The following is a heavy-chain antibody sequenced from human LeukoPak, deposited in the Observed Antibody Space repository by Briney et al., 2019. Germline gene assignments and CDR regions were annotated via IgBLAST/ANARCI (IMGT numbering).Heavy chain of an antibody. V-gene: IGHV3-23*01. CDR1: GFTFSSYA. D-gene: IGHD6-13*01. J-gene: IGHJ6*02. CDR2: IGAGGTFT. CDR3: AKDSRGGPDYLAAAGYYYGMDV. Sequence: PGGSLRLSCTASGFTFSSYAMNWVRQAPGKGLEWVSGIGAGGTFTYYADSVKGRFTIFRDNSRNTLYLQMNSLRSDDTAVYYCAKDSRGGPDYLAAAGYYYGMDVWGQGTTVTVSS.